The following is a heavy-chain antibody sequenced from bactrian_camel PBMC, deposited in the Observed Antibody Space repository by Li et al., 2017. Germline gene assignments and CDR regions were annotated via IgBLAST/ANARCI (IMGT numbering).Heavy chain of an antibody. CDR1: GYTYSGHC. D-gene: IGHD5*01. CDR2: TYVITGSK. Sequence: QLVESGGGSVQAGGSLRLSCAFSGYTYSGHCMGWFRQAPGKEREGIASTYVITGSKCYASSVQGRFTISQDNAKNTLYLQMNSLNTEDTAMYYCAAGQGVGWCLDVIRVGAEPDFDYWGHGTQVTVS. V-gene: IGHV3S1*01. J-gene: IGHJ6*01. CDR3: AAGQGVGWCLDVIRVGAEPDFDY.